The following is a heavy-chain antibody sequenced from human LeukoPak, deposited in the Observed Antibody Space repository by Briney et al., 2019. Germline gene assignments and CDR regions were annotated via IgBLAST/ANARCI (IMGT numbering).Heavy chain of an antibody. CDR3: ARAGGPAVTTYYFDY. CDR2: MNPNSGNT. D-gene: IGHD4-17*01. J-gene: IGHJ4*02. Sequence: ASVKVSCKASGYTFTSYDINWVRQATGQGLEWMGWMNPNSGNTGCAQKFQGRVTITRNTSISTAYMELSSLRSEDTAVYYCARAGGPAVTTYYFDYWGQGTLVTVSS. V-gene: IGHV1-8*03. CDR1: GYTFTSYD.